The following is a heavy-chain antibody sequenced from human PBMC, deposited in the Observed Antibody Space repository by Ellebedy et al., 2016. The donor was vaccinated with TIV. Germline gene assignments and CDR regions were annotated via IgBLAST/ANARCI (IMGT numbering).Heavy chain of an antibody. J-gene: IGHJ4*02. CDR3: AREEDIVEVPAAMDY. D-gene: IGHD2-2*01. Sequence: AASVKVSCKASGYTFPLYYMHWVRQAPGQGLAWMGIINPSGGSTSYAQKFQGRVTMTKYTSTSTVYMELSRLRSEDTAVYYCAREEDIVEVPAAMDYWGQGTLVTVSS. CDR2: INPSGGST. V-gene: IGHV1-46*01. CDR1: GYTFPLYY.